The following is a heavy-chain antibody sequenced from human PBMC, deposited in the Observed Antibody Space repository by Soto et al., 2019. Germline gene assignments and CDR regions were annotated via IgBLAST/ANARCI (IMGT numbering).Heavy chain of an antibody. D-gene: IGHD3-16*01. CDR3: ARDSPTNYDSSYNWSDH. J-gene: IGHJ5*02. CDR1: EGSRSSFG. V-gene: IGHV1-69*13. CDR2: IIPLCGTT. Sequence: SVKVTCQAAEGSRSSFGLRWVRPVPGQGLEGMGSIIPLCGTTDYAQRFRDRVAFSADDSTNMLYMEVMSLRADDTAIDDRARDSPTNYDSSYNWSDHWGQGSLVTVSS.